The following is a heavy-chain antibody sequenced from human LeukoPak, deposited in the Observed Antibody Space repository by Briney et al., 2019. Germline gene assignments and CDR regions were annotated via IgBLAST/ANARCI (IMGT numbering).Heavy chain of an antibody. Sequence: PSETLSLTCTVSGGSIRSSYYYWGWIRQPPGKGLEWIGSIYDSGSTYYNPSLKSRVTISVDTSKNQFSLKLTSVTAADTAVYYCARGGSSSSWPFYYWGQGTLVTVSS. D-gene: IGHD6-13*01. CDR1: GGSIRSSYYY. CDR3: ARGGSSSSWPFYY. V-gene: IGHV4-39*07. J-gene: IGHJ4*02. CDR2: IYDSGST.